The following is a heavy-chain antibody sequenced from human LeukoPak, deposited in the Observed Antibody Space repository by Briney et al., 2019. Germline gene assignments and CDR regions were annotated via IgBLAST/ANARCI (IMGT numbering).Heavy chain of an antibody. Sequence: ASVKVSCKASGYTFTGYYMHWVRQAPGQGLEWMGWINPNSGGTNYAQKFQGRVTMTRDTSISTAYMELSRLRSDDTAVYYCARDDIVVVPAAIDYYYMDVWGKGTTVTVSS. V-gene: IGHV1-2*02. CDR3: ARDDIVVVPAAIDYYYMDV. CDR1: GYTFTGYY. CDR2: INPNSGGT. D-gene: IGHD2-2*01. J-gene: IGHJ6*03.